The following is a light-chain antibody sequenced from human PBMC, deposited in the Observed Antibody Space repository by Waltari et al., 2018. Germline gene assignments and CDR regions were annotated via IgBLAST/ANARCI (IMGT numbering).Light chain of an antibody. CDR3: ATWDNTLSGWV. CDR2: YDD. V-gene: IGLV1-36*01. CDR1: RSNIGNNA. Sequence: QSVLTQPPSVSEAPRQRVAISWSGSRSNIGNNAVNWYLQVPGKAPKLLIYYDDLLPSGVSDRFSGSRSGTSASLAISGLQSEDEGDYYCATWDNTLSGWVFGGGTRLTVL. J-gene: IGLJ3*02.